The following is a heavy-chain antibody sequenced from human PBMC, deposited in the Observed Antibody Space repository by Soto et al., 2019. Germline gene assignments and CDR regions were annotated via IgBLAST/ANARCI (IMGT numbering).Heavy chain of an antibody. Sequence: KASETLSITCAVYGGAFSGYYWSWIRQPPGKGLEWIGEINHSGSTNYNPSLKSRVTISVDTSKNQFSLKLSSVTAADTAVYYCARGIDPDYYYDSSGYSNWFDPWGQGTLVTVSS. CDR3: ARGIDPDYYYDSSGYSNWFDP. CDR1: GGAFSGYY. J-gene: IGHJ5*02. CDR2: INHSGST. D-gene: IGHD3-22*01. V-gene: IGHV4-34*01.